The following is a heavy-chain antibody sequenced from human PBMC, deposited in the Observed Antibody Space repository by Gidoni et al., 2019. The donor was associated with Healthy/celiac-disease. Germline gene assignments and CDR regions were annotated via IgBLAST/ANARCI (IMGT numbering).Heavy chain of an antibody. V-gene: IGHV1-46*01. J-gene: IGHJ6*02. CDR1: GYTFTSYY. Sequence: QVQLVQSGAEVKKPGASVKVSCKASGYTFTSYYMHWVRQAPGQGLEWMGIINPSGGSTSYAQKFQGRVTMTRDTSTSTVYMELSSLRSEDTAVYYCARQGYYDSSGYYKSPRYYYGMDVWGQGTTVTVSS. CDR3: ARQGYYDSSGYYKSPRYYYGMDV. D-gene: IGHD3-22*01. CDR2: INPSGGST.